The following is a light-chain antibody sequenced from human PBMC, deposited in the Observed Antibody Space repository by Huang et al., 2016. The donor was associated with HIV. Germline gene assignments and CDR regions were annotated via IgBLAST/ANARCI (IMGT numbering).Light chain of an antibody. Sequence: IQMDQSPSSLSAFVGDRVTISCRSNYPISRFLNWYHQKPGKAPRLLIYGAASLQSDVPSRFSGSGVGTDFTLTISGLQPEDLGTYYCQESYSSPVTSFGGGTRLEIK. V-gene: IGKV1-39*01. CDR3: QESYSSPVTS. CDR2: GAA. J-gene: IGKJ4*02. CDR1: YPISRF.